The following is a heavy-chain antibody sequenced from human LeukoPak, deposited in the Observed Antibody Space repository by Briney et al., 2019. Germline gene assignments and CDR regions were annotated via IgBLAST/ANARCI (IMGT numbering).Heavy chain of an antibody. CDR2: IYHSGST. CDR3: ARRYCSGGSCYSVSGNNWFDP. V-gene: IGHV4-30-2*01. CDR1: GGSISSGGYS. D-gene: IGHD2-15*01. Sequence: PSQTLSLTCAVSGGSISSGGYSWSWIRQPPGKGLEWIGYIYHSGSTYYNPSLKSRVTISVDRSKNQFSLKLSFVTAADTAVYYCARRYCSGGSCYSVSGNNWFDPWGQGTLVTVSS. J-gene: IGHJ5*02.